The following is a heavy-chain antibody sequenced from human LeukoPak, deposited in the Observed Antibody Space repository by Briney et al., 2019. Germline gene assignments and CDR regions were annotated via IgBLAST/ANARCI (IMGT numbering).Heavy chain of an antibody. CDR2: IIPIFGTA. D-gene: IGHD6-13*01. Sequence: SVKVSCKASGGTFSSYAISWVRQAPGQGLEWMGGIIPIFGTANYAQKFQGRVTIAADESTSTAYMELNSLRAEDTATYYCAKRMAGVGRMSFHYWGQGALVTASS. V-gene: IGHV1-69*13. CDR1: GGTFSSYA. J-gene: IGHJ4*02. CDR3: AKRMAGVGRMSFHY.